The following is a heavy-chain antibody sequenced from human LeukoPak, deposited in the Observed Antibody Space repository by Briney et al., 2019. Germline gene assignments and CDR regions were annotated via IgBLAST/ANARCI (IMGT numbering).Heavy chain of an antibody. V-gene: IGHV4-31*11. D-gene: IGHD1-7*01. CDR1: GGSFSGYY. J-gene: IGHJ5*02. CDR3: ARARNYAPWFDP. CDR2: IYYSGST. Sequence: SETLSLTCAVYGGSFSGYYWSWIRQHPGKGLEWIGYIYYSGSTCYNPSLKSRVTISVDTSKNQFSLKLSSVTAADTAVYYCARARNYAPWFDPWGQGTLVTVSS.